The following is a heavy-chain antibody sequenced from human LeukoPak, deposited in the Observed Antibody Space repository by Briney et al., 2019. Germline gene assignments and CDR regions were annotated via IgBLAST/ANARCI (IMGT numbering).Heavy chain of an antibody. J-gene: IGHJ4*02. D-gene: IGHD1/OR15-1a*01. CDR1: GLTFGVSW. CDR2: IKEDGSVK. Sequence: PGGSLRLSCAASGLTFGVSWMSWVRQAPGKGLKWVGNIKEDGSVKNYVDSVKGRLTISRDNAKSSLFLQMNNLRVEDTAVYYCVKDRGWNTFDYWGQGILVTVSS. V-gene: IGHV3-7*01. CDR3: VKDRGWNTFDY.